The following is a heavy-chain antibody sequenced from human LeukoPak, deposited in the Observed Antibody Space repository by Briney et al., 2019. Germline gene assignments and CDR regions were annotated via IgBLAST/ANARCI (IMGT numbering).Heavy chain of an antibody. J-gene: IGHJ4*02. CDR1: GFTFNNCW. V-gene: IGHV3-74*01. CDR2: INGDGSAT. Sequence: QPGGSLRLSCAASGFTFNNCWMQWVRQAPGKGLVWVSIINGDGSATDYADSVKGRFTISRDNAKNTLYLQMTSLRAEDTALYYCARDRGWRQNDNWGQGTLVTVSS. CDR3: ARDRGWRQNDN. D-gene: IGHD5-24*01.